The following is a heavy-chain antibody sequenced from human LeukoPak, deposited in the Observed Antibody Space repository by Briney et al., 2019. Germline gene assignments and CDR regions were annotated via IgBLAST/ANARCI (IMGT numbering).Heavy chain of an antibody. V-gene: IGHV4-59*01. Sequence: SETLSLTCTVSGGSISPYYWTWIRQPPGKGLEWIGYIYHSGSTNYNPSLKSRVTISVDTSKNQFSLKLSSVTAADTAVYYCARDAFGSGSYNWFDPWGQGTLVTVSS. CDR1: GGSISPYY. D-gene: IGHD1-26*01. CDR3: ARDAFGSGSYNWFDP. J-gene: IGHJ5*02. CDR2: IYHSGST.